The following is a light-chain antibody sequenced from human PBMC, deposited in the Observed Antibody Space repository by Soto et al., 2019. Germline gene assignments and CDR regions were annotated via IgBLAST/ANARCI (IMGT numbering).Light chain of an antibody. CDR3: MQAIQAPRT. J-gene: IGKJ2*01. Sequence: DIVMTQSPLSLPVTPGEPASISCRSSHSLLHSNGYNYLDWYLQMPGQSPQLLTYFASNRASGVLDRFRGSGSGTDFTLKISRVEAEDVGVYYCMQAIQAPRTFGQGTKLEIK. V-gene: IGKV2-28*01. CDR2: FAS. CDR1: HSLLHSNGYNY.